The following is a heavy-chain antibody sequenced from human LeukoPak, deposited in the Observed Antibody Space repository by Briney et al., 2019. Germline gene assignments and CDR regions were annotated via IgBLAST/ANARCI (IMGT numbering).Heavy chain of an antibody. V-gene: IGHV1-3*01. Sequence: ASVKVSCKASGYTFSDYAMHWVRQAPGQRFEWKGWIDAGNGDTRYSQKFQGRVTITRDTSASTAYMELSSLRSEDTAVYYCARGAPIRAAVAATFDPWGQGTLVTVSS. D-gene: IGHD6-19*01. CDR1: GYTFSDYA. CDR2: IDAGNGDT. J-gene: IGHJ5*02. CDR3: ARGAPIRAAVAATFDP.